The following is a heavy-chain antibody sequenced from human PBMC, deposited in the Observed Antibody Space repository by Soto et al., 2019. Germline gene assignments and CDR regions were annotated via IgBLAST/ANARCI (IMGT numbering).Heavy chain of an antibody. CDR3: ARDFGSGWSSGFDP. D-gene: IGHD6-19*01. CDR1: GGSLSSSSYY. Sequence: PSETLSLTCTVSGGSLSSSSYYWGWIRQPPGKGLEWIGSIYYSGSTNYDPSLKSRVTISADTSKNQFSLKLSSVTAADTAVYYCARDFGSGWSSGFDPWGQGTLVTVSS. CDR2: IYYSGST. V-gene: IGHV4-39*07. J-gene: IGHJ5*02.